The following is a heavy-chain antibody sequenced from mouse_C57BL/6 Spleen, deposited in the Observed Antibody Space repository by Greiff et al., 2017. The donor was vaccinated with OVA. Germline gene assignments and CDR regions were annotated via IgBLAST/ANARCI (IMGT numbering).Heavy chain of an antibody. J-gene: IGHJ2*01. Sequence: VVRPGTSVKMSCTASGYTFTNYWIGWAKQRPGYGLEWIGDIYPGGGYTNYNEKFKGKATLTADKSSSTAYMQFSSLTSEDSAIYYCAREMDYDGRNYFDYWGQGTTLTVSA. CDR3: AREMDYDGRNYFDY. CDR2: IYPGGGYT. CDR1: GYTFTNYW. V-gene: IGHV1-63*01. D-gene: IGHD2-4*01.